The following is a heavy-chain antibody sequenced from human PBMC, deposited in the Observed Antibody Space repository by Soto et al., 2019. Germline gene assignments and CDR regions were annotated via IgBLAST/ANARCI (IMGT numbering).Heavy chain of an antibody. CDR1: GFTCSSYS. CDR2: ISSSSSTI. CDR3: VREGDYFDY. V-gene: IGHV3-48*01. Sequence: EVQLVESGGGLVQPGGSLRLSCAASGFTCSSYSMNWVRQAQGPGLEWVTYISSSSSTIDYATAVRGRFTIYRDNAKNSLYMPINSLGAEDTAVYYCVREGDYFDYLGQGTLVTVSS. J-gene: IGHJ4*02.